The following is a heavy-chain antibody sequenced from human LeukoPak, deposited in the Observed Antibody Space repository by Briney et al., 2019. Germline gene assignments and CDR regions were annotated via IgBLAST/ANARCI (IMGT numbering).Heavy chain of an antibody. J-gene: IGHJ6*03. CDR3: ARVFWGYMDV. CDR1: GGSINGYY. V-gene: IGHV4-4*07. D-gene: IGHD3-16*01. CDR2: IYASGST. Sequence: SETLSLTCTVSGGSINGYYWTWIRQPAGKGLEWIGRIYASGSTNYNPSLKSRVTMSVDTSKNHFSLKLSSVTATDMAVYYCARVFWGYMDVWGKGTTVTVSS.